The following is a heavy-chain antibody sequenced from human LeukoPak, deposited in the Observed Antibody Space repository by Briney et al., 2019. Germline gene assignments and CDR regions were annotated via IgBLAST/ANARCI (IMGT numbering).Heavy chain of an antibody. V-gene: IGHV4-38-2*02. CDR1: GHSISSGSS. CDR2: IYHSGNT. CDR3: ARATYYDYWSGMGAFDI. J-gene: IGHJ3*02. D-gene: IGHD3-3*01. Sequence: SETLSLTCTVSGHSISSGSSWGWIRQSPGKGLECIGTIYHSGNTYYNPSLKSRATVSVNTSKNQFSLNLTSVTAADTAVYFCARATYYDYWSGMGAFDIWGQGTVVTASS.